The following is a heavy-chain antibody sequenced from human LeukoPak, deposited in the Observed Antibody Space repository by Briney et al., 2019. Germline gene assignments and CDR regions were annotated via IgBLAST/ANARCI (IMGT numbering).Heavy chain of an antibody. CDR2: INHSGST. D-gene: IGHD3-22*01. CDR1: GGSFSGYY. J-gene: IGHJ5*02. CDR3: ARGRNYYDSSGYRNNWFDP. V-gene: IGHV4-34*01. Sequence: SETLSLTCAVYGGSFSGYYWSWIRQPPGKGLEWIREINHSGSTNYNPSLKSRVTISVDTSKNQFSLKLSSVTAADTAVYYCARGRNYYDSSGYRNNWFDPWGQGTLVTVSS.